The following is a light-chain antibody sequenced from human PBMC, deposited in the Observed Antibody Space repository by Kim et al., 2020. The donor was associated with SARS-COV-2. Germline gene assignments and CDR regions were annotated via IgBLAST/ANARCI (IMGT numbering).Light chain of an antibody. J-gene: IGKJ2*01. CDR1: QSINTY. CDR3: QQSYSSPPT. Sequence: SASVGDRVTILCRASQSINTYLVWYQQKPGKAPNLLIYGASSLQSGVPPRFSGSGSGTDFTLTISSLQPEDFATYYCQQSYSSPPTFGQGTKLEI. V-gene: IGKV1-39*01. CDR2: GAS.